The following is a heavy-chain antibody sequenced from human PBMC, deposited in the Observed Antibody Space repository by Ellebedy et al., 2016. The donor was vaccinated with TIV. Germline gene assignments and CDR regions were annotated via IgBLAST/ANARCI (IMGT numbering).Heavy chain of an antibody. CDR1: GGTFSSYA. CDR3: AKGGGFLDAFDI. J-gene: IGHJ3*02. V-gene: IGHV1-69*04. CDR2: IIPILGIA. D-gene: IGHD5-12*01. Sequence: AASVKVSCKASGGTFSSYAISWVRQAPGQGLEWMGRIIPILGIANYAQKFQGRVTITADKSTSTAYMELSSLRSEDTAVYYCAKGGGFLDAFDIWGQGTMVTVSS.